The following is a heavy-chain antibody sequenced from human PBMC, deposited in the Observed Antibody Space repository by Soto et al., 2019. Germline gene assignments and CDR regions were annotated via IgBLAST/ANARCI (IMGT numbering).Heavy chain of an antibody. CDR1: GFSFSISP. D-gene: IGHD7-27*01. CDR3: GREPKISGGHHWAFNYFDS. J-gene: IGHJ4*02. V-gene: IGHV3-30-3*01. Sequence: QVQLVESGGGVVQPGRSLRLSCAASGFSFSISPMHWVRQAPGKGPEWVALISYDGTNKFYADSVKGRFPISRDNSKSALYLQVDSLRPEDAAVYYCGREPKISGGHHWAFNYFDSWGQGTLVTVSS. CDR2: ISYDGTNK.